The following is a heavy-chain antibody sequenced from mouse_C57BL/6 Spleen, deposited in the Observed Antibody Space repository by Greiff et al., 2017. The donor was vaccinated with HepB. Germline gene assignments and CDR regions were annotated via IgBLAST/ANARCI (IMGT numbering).Heavy chain of an antibody. CDR2: IDPSDSYT. J-gene: IGHJ2*01. D-gene: IGHD1-1*01. V-gene: IGHV1-69*01. Sequence: QVQLQQPGAELVMPGASVKLSCKASGYTFTSYWMHWVKQRPGQSLEWIGEIDPSDSYTNYNQKFKGKSTLTVDKSSSTAYMQLSSLTSEDSAVYYCARGVRYYFDYWGQGTTLTVSS. CDR3: ARGVRYYFDY. CDR1: GYTFTSYW.